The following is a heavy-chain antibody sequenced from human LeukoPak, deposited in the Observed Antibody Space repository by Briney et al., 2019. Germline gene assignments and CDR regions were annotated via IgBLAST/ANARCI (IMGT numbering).Heavy chain of an antibody. D-gene: IGHD3-22*01. CDR2: IYGIDSTI. Sequence: GGSLRLSCAASGFTFSDYYMSWIRQAPGKGLEWLSYIYGIDSTISYAASAKGRFTISRDNAKNSLYLQMNSLRAEDTAVYYCARDAYYYDSSSYYRNAFDIWGQGTLVTVSS. V-gene: IGHV3-11*01. J-gene: IGHJ4*02. CDR3: ARDAYYYDSSSYYRNAFDI. CDR1: GFTFSDYY.